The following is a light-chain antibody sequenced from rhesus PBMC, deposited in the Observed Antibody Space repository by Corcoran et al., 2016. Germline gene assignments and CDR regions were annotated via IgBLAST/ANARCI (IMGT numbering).Light chain of an antibody. CDR3: LQYSSSPWT. J-gene: IGKJ1*01. CDR2: QES. CDR1: QSISSW. V-gene: IGKV1-22*01. Sequence: DIQMTQSPSSLSASVGDTVTITCRASQSISSWLDWYQQKPGNAPKLLIYQESSLESGVPSRFRGSGSVTDFKLTISSMQTEDFATYYCLQYSSSPWTFGQGTKGEIK.